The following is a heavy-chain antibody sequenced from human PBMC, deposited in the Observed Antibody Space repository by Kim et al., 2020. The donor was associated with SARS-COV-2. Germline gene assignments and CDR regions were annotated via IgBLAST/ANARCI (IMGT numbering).Heavy chain of an antibody. CDR1: GGSISSSSYY. J-gene: IGHJ2*01. V-gene: IGHV4-39*01. CDR3: ARVNWGRFGWYFDL. Sequence: SETLSLTCTVSGGSISSSSYYWGWIRQPPGKGLEWIGSIYYSGSTYYNPSLKSRVTISVDTSKNQFSLKLSSVTAADTAVYYCARVNWGRFGWYFDLWGRGTLVTVSS. CDR2: IYYSGST. D-gene: IGHD7-27*01.